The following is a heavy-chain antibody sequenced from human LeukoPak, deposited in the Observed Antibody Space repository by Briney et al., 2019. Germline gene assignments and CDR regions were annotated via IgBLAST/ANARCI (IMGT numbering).Heavy chain of an antibody. CDR2: ISYDGSNK. D-gene: IGHD2-2*03. J-gene: IGHJ4*02. V-gene: IGHV3-30-3*01. Sequence: TGGSLRLSCAASGFTFSSYAMHWVRQAPGKGLEWVAVISYDGSNKYYADSVKGRFTISRDNSKNTLYLQMNSLRAEDTAVYCCALDRFPPCCGYFDYWGQGTLVTVSS. CDR3: ALDRFPPCCGYFDY. CDR1: GFTFSSYA.